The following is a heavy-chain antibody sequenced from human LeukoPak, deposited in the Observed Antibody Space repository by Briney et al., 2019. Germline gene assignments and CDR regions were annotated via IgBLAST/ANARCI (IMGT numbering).Heavy chain of an antibody. CDR3: ARGRYSSGWYWFDP. CDR1: GYTFTGYY. D-gene: IGHD6-19*01. J-gene: IGHJ5*02. Sequence: ASVKVSCKASGYTFTGYYIHWVRRTPGQGLEWMGWINPNSGGTNYAQQFQGRVTMTRDTSISTVYMELGRLRPEDTAVYYCARGRYSSGWYWFDPWGQGTLVTVSS. CDR2: INPNSGGT. V-gene: IGHV1-2*02.